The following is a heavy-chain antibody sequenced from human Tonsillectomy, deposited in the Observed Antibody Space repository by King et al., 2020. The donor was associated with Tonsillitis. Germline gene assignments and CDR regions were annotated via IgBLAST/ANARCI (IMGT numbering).Heavy chain of an antibody. V-gene: IGHV4-59*01. CDR2: IYYSGST. D-gene: IGHD3-16*01. J-gene: IGHJ3*02. CDR1: GGSISSYY. Sequence: QLQESGPGLVKPSETLSLTCTVSGGSISSYYWSWIRQPPGKGLEWIGYIYYSGSTNYNPPLKSRVTISVDTPKNQFSRKLGSLPAAATAVYYCAGGEGGAFDIWGQGTMVTVSS. CDR3: AGGEGGAFDI.